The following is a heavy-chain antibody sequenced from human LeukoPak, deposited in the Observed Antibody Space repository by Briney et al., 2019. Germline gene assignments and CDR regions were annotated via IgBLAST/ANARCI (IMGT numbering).Heavy chain of an antibody. Sequence: PSETLSLTCTVSGGSISSGGYYWSWIRQHPGKGLEWIGYIYYSGSTYYNPSLKSRVTMSVDTSKSQFSLKVISVTAADTAVYYCARWRTARTGFDYWGQGTLVTVSS. CDR1: GGSISSGGYY. D-gene: IGHD3/OR15-3a*01. CDR2: IYYSGST. CDR3: ARWRTARTGFDY. V-gene: IGHV4-31*03. J-gene: IGHJ4*02.